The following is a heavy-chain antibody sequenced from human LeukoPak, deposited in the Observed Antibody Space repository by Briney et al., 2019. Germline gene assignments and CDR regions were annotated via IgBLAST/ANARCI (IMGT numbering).Heavy chain of an antibody. CDR3: AKSGLNRFDY. CDR1: GFTVSSNY. CDR2: ISGGGGTP. J-gene: IGHJ4*02. Sequence: GGSLRLSCAASGFTVSSNYMSWVRQAPGKGLEWVSTISGGGGTPYYADSVKGRFTISRDNSKSTLFLQMNSLRVEDTAVYYCAKSGLNRFDYWGQGALVTVSS. D-gene: IGHD2-15*01. V-gene: IGHV3-23*01.